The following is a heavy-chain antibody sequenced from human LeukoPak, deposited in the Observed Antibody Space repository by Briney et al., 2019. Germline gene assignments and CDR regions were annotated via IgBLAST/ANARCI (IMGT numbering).Heavy chain of an antibody. J-gene: IGHJ4*02. CDR1: GFTFSSYG. Sequence: GGSLRLSCAASGFTFSSYGMHWVRQAPGKGLEWVAVIWYDGSNKYYADSVKGRFTISRDDSKNTLYLQMNSLRAEDTAVYYCAKDRDRWELLFFDYWGQGTLVTVSS. CDR3: AKDRDRWELLFFDY. V-gene: IGHV3-33*06. CDR2: IWYDGSNK. D-gene: IGHD1-26*01.